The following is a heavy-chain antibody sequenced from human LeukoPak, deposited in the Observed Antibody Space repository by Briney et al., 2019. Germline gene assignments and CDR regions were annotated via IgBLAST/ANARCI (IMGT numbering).Heavy chain of an antibody. CDR3: ARVPNRLVHFDY. CDR2: ISGSGGST. V-gene: IGHV3-23*01. CDR1: GFTFSSDA. Sequence: GGSLRLSCAASGFTFSSDAMSWVRQAPGKGLEWVSAISGSGGSTYYADSVKGRFTISRDNAKNSLYLQMNSLRAEDTAVYYCARVPNRLVHFDYWGQGTLVTVSS. J-gene: IGHJ4*02. D-gene: IGHD1-14*01.